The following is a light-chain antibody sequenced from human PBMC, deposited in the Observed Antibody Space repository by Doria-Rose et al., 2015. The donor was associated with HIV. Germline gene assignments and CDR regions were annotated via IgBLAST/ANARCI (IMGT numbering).Light chain of an antibody. J-gene: IGKJ2*01. CDR1: QGIRNS. CDR3: QQYYSTPQT. Sequence: TQSPSSLSASVGDRVTITCRASQGIRNSLAWYQQKPGKAPKLLVYAASTLESGVPSRFSGSGSETDYTLTISSLQPEDFATYYCQQYYSTPQTFGQGTKLEIK. V-gene: IGKV1-NL1*01. CDR2: AAS.